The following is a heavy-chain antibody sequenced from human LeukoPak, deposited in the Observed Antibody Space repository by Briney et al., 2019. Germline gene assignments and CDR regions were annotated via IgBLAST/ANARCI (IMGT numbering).Heavy chain of an antibody. V-gene: IGHV1-18*01. CDR2: ISAYNGNT. D-gene: IGHD3-10*01. CDR3: ARGDMVRIDWFDP. Sequence: ASVTVSCKASGYAFTSYGISWVRQAPGQGLEWMGWISAYNGNTNYAQKLQVRVTMTTDTSTSTAYMELRSLRSDDTAVYYCARGDMVRIDWFDPWGQGTLVTVSS. CDR1: GYAFTSYG. J-gene: IGHJ5*02.